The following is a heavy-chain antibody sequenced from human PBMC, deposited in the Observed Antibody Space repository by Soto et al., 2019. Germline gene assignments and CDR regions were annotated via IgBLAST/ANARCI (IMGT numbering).Heavy chain of an antibody. Sequence: TGGSLRLSCAASGFTFSSYSMNWVRQAPGKGLEWVSSISSSSSYIYYADSVKGRFTISRDNAKNSLYLQMNSLRAEDTAVYYCARDLGSGRPRDAFDIWGQGTMVTVSS. J-gene: IGHJ3*02. V-gene: IGHV3-21*01. CDR2: ISSSSSYI. D-gene: IGHD6-19*01. CDR1: GFTFSSYS. CDR3: ARDLGSGRPRDAFDI.